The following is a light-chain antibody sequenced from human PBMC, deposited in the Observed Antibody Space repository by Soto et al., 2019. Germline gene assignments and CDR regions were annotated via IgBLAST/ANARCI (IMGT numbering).Light chain of an antibody. CDR3: GTWDSSLSAGGV. J-gene: IGLJ1*01. V-gene: IGLV1-51*01. Sequence: QYVLTPPPSLSAAPGQKVTISCSGSSSNIGNNYVSWYQQLPGTAPKLLIYDNNKRPSGIPDRFSGSKSGTSATLGITGLQTGDEADYYCGTWDSSLSAGGVFGTGTKVTVL. CDR1: SSNIGNNY. CDR2: DNN.